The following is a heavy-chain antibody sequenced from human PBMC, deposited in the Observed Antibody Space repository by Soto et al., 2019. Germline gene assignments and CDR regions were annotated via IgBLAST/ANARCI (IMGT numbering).Heavy chain of an antibody. D-gene: IGHD6-19*01. CDR2: IRSKANSYAT. Sequence: EVQLVESGGGLVQPGGSLKLSCAASGFTFSDAAMHWVRQASGKGLEWVGRIRSKANSYATEYAASVKGRFTISRDDSKKTVSLQINSLKTEDTAVYFCTRLAYISGCHYDYWGQGTLVTVYS. V-gene: IGHV3-73*01. CDR1: GFTFSDAA. CDR3: TRLAYISGCHYDY. J-gene: IGHJ4*02.